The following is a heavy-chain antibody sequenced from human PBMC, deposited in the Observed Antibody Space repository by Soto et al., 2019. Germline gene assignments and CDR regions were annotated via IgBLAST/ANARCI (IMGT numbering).Heavy chain of an antibody. CDR1: GFTFSDYD. V-gene: IGHV3-13*01. D-gene: IGHD6-19*01. CDR2: IGHAGDS. J-gene: IGHJ4*02. CDR3: ARGYASGWYFYDS. Sequence: EVQLVESGGGLVQPGGSLRLSCAASGFTFSDYDMHWVRQVTGKGLEWVSGIGHAGDSYYAVSVKGRFTISRENAKNSLYVQMNSLRAGDTAVYYCARGYASGWYFYDSWGQGTLVTVSS.